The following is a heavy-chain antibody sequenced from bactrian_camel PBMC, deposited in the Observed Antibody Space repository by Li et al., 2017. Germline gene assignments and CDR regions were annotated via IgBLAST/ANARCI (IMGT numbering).Heavy chain of an antibody. CDR1: GYTSGDYC. CDR3: AALNSSSGARFAWCSDF. J-gene: IGHJ4*01. CDR2: IDRDGGT. D-gene: IGHD1*01. Sequence: DVQLVESGGGSVQAGGSLRLSCTASGYTSGDYCKGWFRQAPGKEREAVTAIDRDGGTSYADSVKGRFTISKDDDKNTLYLQMNDLKDEDTGMYYCAALNSSSGARFAWCSDFRGQGTQVTVS. V-gene: IGHV3S42*01.